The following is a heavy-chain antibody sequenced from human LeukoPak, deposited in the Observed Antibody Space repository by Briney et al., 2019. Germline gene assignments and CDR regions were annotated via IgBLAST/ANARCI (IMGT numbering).Heavy chain of an antibody. D-gene: IGHD1-26*01. CDR1: GGSISSSGYY. Sequence: PSETLSLTCIVSGGSISSSGYYWSWIRQPPGKGLEWIGYIYYTGATIYNPSLKSRVTISVDTSKNQFSLKLSSVTAADTAVYYCARQEGSTDYFDYWGQGTLVTVSS. CDR3: ARQEGSTDYFDY. CDR2: IYYTGAT. V-gene: IGHV4-61*05. J-gene: IGHJ4*02.